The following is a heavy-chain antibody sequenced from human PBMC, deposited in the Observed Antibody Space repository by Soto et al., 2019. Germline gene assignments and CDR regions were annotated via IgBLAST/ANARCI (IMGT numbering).Heavy chain of an antibody. D-gene: IGHD4-4*01. Sequence: ASVKVSFKASGYTFTSYGISWVRQAPGQGLEWMGWISAYNGNTNYAQKLQGRVTMTTDTSTSTAYMELRSLRSDDTAVYYCARSLTTVTTMDVWGQGTTVTVSS. CDR2: ISAYNGNT. CDR3: ARSLTTVTTMDV. J-gene: IGHJ6*02. V-gene: IGHV1-18*04. CDR1: GYTFTSYG.